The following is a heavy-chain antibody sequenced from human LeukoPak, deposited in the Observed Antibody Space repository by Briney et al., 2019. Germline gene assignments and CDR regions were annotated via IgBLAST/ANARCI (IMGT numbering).Heavy chain of an antibody. Sequence: GSLRLSCAASGFTFSSYAMSWVRQAPGKGLEWVSAISGSGGSTYYADSVKGRFTISRDNSKNTLYLQMNSLRAEDTAVYYCAKTGMVAAYYYDSKNYYYGMDVWGQGTTVTVSS. J-gene: IGHJ6*02. CDR1: GFTFSSYA. CDR3: AKTGMVAAYYYDSKNYYYGMDV. CDR2: ISGSGGST. V-gene: IGHV3-23*01. D-gene: IGHD3-22*01.